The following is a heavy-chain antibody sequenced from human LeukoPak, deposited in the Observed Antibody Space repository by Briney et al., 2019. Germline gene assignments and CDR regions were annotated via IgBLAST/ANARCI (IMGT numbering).Heavy chain of an antibody. V-gene: IGHV3-23*01. J-gene: IGHJ4*02. CDR3: AKGADDFWSGYYWVYFDY. D-gene: IGHD3-3*01. CDR1: GFTFSSYA. CDR2: ISGSGGST. Sequence: GGSLRLSCAASGFTFSSYAMSWVRQAPGKGLEWVSAISGSGGSTYYADSVKGRFIISRDNSKNTLYLQMNSLRAEDTAVYYCAKGADDFWSGYYWVYFDYWGQGTLVTVSS.